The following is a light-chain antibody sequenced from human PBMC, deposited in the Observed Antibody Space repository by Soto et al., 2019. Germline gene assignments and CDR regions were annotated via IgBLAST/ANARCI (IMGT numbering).Light chain of an antibody. CDR3: QQRSNWPLT. CDR1: QSVSSY. Sequence: EIVLTQSPATLSLSPGERATLSYRASQSVSSYLAWYQQKPGQAPRLLIYDASNRATGIPARFSGSGSGTDFTLTISSLESEDFAVYYCQQRSNWPLTFGGGTKVEIK. V-gene: IGKV3-11*01. CDR2: DAS. J-gene: IGKJ4*01.